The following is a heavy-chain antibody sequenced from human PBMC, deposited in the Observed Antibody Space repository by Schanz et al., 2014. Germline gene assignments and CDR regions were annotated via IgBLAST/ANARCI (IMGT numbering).Heavy chain of an antibody. D-gene: IGHD3-10*01. Sequence: VQLVESGGDLVQPGGSLRLSCSASGFTFSTFAMHWVRQAPGKGLEYISAISNNGDSTYYADSVKGRFTISRDNSNKTVDLQMNSLRAEDTALYYCVRDELLWFGEVLSLDYWGQGTLLTVSS. J-gene: IGHJ4*02. CDR2: ISNNGDST. V-gene: IGHV3-64*04. CDR3: VRDELLWFGEVLSLDY. CDR1: GFTFSTFA.